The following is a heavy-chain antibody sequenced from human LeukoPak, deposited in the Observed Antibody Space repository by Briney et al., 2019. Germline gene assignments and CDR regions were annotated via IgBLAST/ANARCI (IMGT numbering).Heavy chain of an antibody. CDR2: IWYDGSNK. V-gene: IGHV3-30*02. Sequence: GGSLRLSCVASGFPFSSYGMHWVRQAPGKGLEWVAVIWYDGSNKYYADSLKGRSTISRDNSKNTLYLQVNGLRPEDTAVYYCAKDFSSHYTIDYWGQGTLVTVSS. CDR1: GFPFSSYG. CDR3: AKDFSSHYTIDY. D-gene: IGHD2-2*02. J-gene: IGHJ4*02.